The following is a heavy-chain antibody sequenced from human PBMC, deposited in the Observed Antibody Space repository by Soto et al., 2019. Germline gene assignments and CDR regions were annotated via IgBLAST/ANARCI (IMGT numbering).Heavy chain of an antibody. Sequence: EVKLVESGGGSVQPGESLRLSCAASGFTFRDYDMHWVRQPTGKGLEWVSGLGAADDPYYIASVKGRFSVSRDNAQNSLYRKMNNLRVEDTAVYFCARAYLGRLPRRADYYYAMDVWGRGTTVTVSS. CDR3: ARAYLGRLPRRADYYYAMDV. D-gene: IGHD1-26*01. CDR2: LGAADDP. V-gene: IGHV3-13*05. J-gene: IGHJ6*02. CDR1: GFTFRDYD.